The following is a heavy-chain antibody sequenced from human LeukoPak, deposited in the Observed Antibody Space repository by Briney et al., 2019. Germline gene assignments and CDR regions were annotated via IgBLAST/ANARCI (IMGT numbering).Heavy chain of an antibody. J-gene: IGHJ4*02. V-gene: IGHV3-21*01. CDR3: ARSSIFEEIFDWPSFDY. D-gene: IGHD3-9*01. CDR2: ISSSSSYI. Sequence: PGGSLRLSCAASGFTFSSYSMNWVRQAPGKGLEWVSSISSSSSYIYYADSVKGRFTISRDNAKNSLYLQMNSLRAEDTAVYYCARSSIFEEIFDWPSFDYWGQGTLVTVSS. CDR1: GFTFSSYS.